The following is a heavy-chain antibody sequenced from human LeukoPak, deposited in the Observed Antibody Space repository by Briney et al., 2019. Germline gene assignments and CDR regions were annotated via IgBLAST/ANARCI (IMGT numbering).Heavy chain of an antibody. CDR2: IYYSGST. V-gene: IGHV4-39*01. D-gene: IGHD5-12*01. CDR3: ARTATTPDY. J-gene: IGHJ4*02. CDR1: GGSISSSSYY. Sequence: SETLSLTCTVSGGSISSSSYYWGWIRQPLGKGLEWIGSIYYSGSTYYNPSLKSRVTISVDTSKNQFSLKLSSVTAADTAVYYCARTATTPDYWGQGTLVTVSS.